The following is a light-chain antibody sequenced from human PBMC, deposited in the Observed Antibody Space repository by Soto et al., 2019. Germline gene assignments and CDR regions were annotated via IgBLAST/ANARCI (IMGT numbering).Light chain of an antibody. J-gene: IGLJ2*01. V-gene: IGLV1-47*01. Sequence: QSVLTQPPSASGTPGQRVTISCSGSSSNIGSNYVYWYQQLPGTAPKLLIYRNNHRPSGVPDRFSGSKSGTSASQAISGLRSEDEADYYCAAWDDSLSGVVFGGGTKLTVL. CDR1: SSNIGSNY. CDR3: AAWDDSLSGVV. CDR2: RNN.